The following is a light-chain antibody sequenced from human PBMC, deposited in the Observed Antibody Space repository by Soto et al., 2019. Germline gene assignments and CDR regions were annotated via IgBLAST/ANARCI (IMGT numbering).Light chain of an antibody. CDR3: QQSYSTTWT. CDR2: AAS. Sequence: DIQMTQSPSSLSASVGDRVTITCRASQGISTYLNWYQQKPGKAPKLLIYAASSLQSGVPSRFSCSGSETDFTLTISSLQPEDFATYSYQQSYSTTWTFGEGTKMDIK. CDR1: QGISTY. J-gene: IGKJ1*01. V-gene: IGKV1-39*01.